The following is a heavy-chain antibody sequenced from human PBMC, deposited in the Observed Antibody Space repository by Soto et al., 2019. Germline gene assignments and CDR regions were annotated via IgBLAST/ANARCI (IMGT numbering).Heavy chain of an antibody. Sequence: GGSLRLSCAASGFTFSSYWMSWVRQAPGKGLEWVANIKQDGSEKYYVDSVKGRFTISRDNAKNSLYLQMNSLRAEETAVYYCARYNCVGGSCYSFVDYGMDVWGQGTTVTVSS. CDR1: GFTFSSYW. V-gene: IGHV3-7*02. CDR3: ARYNCVGGSCYSFVDYGMDV. J-gene: IGHJ6*02. D-gene: IGHD2-15*01. CDR2: IKQDGSEK.